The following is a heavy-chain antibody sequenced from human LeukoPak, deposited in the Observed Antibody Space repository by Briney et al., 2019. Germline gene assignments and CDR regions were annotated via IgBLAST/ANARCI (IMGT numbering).Heavy chain of an antibody. J-gene: IGHJ6*03. Sequence: PSETLSLTCAVSGYSISNGYYWVWIRQPPGRGLEWIVSLYHSDSAYYNTSLRSRVSMSVYTFKNQSSLTLSFVTAADTAVYYCARQHDSYYYYYIDVWGSGTTVTVSS. CDR1: GYSISNGYY. CDR3: ARQHDSYYYYYIDV. V-gene: IGHV4-38-2*01. CDR2: LYHSDSA.